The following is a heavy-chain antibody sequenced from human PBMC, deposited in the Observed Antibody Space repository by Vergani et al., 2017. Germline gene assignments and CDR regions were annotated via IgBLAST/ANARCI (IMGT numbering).Heavy chain of an antibody. J-gene: IGHJ5*02. CDR1: GGTFSSYA. D-gene: IGHD2-21*02. CDR2: IIPIFGTA. CDR3: ARGGDILYYNGFDP. V-gene: IGHV1-69*14. Sequence: QVQLVQSGAEVKKPGSSVKVSCKASGGTFSSYAISWVRQAPGQGLEWMGRIIPIFGTANSAEKFQGRVTSTADKSTSTVYMELGSLRSEDTAVYYCARGGDILYYNGFDPWGQGTLVTVSS.